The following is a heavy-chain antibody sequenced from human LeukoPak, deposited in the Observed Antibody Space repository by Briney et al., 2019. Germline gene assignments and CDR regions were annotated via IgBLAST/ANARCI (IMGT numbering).Heavy chain of an antibody. J-gene: IGHJ4*02. CDR3: ARDHSSGWYGDY. CDR1: GYTLTGYY. Sequence: ASVKVSCKAPGYTLTGYYMHWVRQAPGQGLEWMGWINPNSGGTNYAQKFQGRVTMTRDTSISTAYMELSRLRSDDTAVYYCARDHSSGWYGDYWGQGTLVTVSS. V-gene: IGHV1-2*02. CDR2: INPNSGGT. D-gene: IGHD6-19*01.